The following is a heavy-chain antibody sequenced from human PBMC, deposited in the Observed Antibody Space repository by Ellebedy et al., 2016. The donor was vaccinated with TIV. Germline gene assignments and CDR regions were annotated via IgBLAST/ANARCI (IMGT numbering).Heavy chain of an antibody. V-gene: IGHV3-43*02. CDR3: ARQTCTATSCAFDS. CDR1: GFTFDDYA. J-gene: IGHJ4*02. CDR2: ISGDGAST. Sequence: GESLKISCAASGFTFDDYAMHWVRQGPGKGLEWVSLISGDGASTFYGDSVRGRFAISRDGSKNSLYLHMNSLRPEDTGFYFCARQTCTATSCAFDSWGQGTMVTVSS. D-gene: IGHD2-2*01.